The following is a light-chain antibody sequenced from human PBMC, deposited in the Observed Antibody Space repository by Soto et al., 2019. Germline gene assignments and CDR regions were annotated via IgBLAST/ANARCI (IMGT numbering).Light chain of an antibody. CDR3: QQYNNWPPIT. CDR2: GAS. V-gene: IGKV3-15*01. CDR1: QSVSSN. J-gene: IGKJ5*01. Sequence: EIVMTQSPATLSVSPGERATLSCSAIQSVSSNLAWYQQKPGQAPRLLIYGASTRATGIPARFSGSGSGTEFTLTISSLQSEDFAVYYWQQYNNWPPITFGQGTRLEIK.